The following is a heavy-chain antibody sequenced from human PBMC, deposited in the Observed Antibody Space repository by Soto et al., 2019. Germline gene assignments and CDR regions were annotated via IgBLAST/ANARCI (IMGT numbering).Heavy chain of an antibody. CDR1: GGSISSYY. Sequence: SETLSLTCTVSGGSISSYYWSWIRQPPGKGLEWIGYIYYSGSTNYNPSLKSRVTISVYTSKNQFSLKLSSVTVADTAVYYCARWGYSYGVFDYWGQGTLVTVSS. V-gene: IGHV4-59*01. D-gene: IGHD5-18*01. J-gene: IGHJ4*02. CDR2: IYYSGST. CDR3: ARWGYSYGVFDY.